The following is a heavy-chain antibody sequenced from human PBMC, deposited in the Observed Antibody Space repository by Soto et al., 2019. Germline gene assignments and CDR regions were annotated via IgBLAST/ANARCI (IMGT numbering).Heavy chain of an antibody. CDR2: IYYSGST. CDR1: GGSISSYY. J-gene: IGHJ4*02. CDR3: ARVEVVTAILSL. D-gene: IGHD2-21*02. V-gene: IGHV4-59*01. Sequence: QVQLQESGPGLVKPSETLSLTCTVSGGSISSYYWSWIRQPPGKGLEWIGYIYYSGSTNYNPSLKSRVTISVDTFKNQFSLKLSSVTAADTAVYYCARVEVVTAILSLWGQGTLVTVSS.